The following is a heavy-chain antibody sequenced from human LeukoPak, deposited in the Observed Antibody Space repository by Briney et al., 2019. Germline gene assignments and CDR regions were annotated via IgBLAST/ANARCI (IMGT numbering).Heavy chain of an antibody. CDR2: ISGSGDST. Sequence: GGSLRLSCAASGFTFSSYVMSWVRQAPGKGLEWVSVISGSGDSTYYADSVKGRFTISKDNSKNTLYLQMDSLRAEDTAVYYCARGDRNSGWSVWGQGTLVTVSS. V-gene: IGHV3-23*01. J-gene: IGHJ4*02. CDR1: GFTFSSYV. D-gene: IGHD5-12*01. CDR3: ARGDRNSGWSV.